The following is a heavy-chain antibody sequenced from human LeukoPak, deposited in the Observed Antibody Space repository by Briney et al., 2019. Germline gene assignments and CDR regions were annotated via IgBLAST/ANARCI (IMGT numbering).Heavy chain of an antibody. CDR2: ISSGSTI. D-gene: IGHD6-19*01. CDR1: GFTFSSYE. CDR3: ARESIAVAGAPFDY. V-gene: IGHV3-48*03. Sequence: PGGSLRLSCAASGFTFSSYEMNWVRQAPGKGLEWVSYISSGSTIYDADCVMGRFTISRDNAKTSLYLQMNSLRAEDTAVYYCARESIAVAGAPFDYWGQGTLVTVSS. J-gene: IGHJ4*02.